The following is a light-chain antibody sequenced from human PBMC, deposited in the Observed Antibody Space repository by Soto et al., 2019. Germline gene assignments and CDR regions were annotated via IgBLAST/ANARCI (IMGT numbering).Light chain of an antibody. CDR2: EVF. V-gene: IGLV2-14*01. CDR1: SSDVGGYNY. CDR3: NSYTSSSTFV. Sequence: QSALTQPASVSGSPGQSITISCTGTSSDVGGYNYVSWYQQHPGKAPKLMIYEVFNRPSGDSNRFSGSRSGNTASLTISGLQAEDEAEYYCNSYTSSSTFVFGTGTKLTVL. J-gene: IGLJ1*01.